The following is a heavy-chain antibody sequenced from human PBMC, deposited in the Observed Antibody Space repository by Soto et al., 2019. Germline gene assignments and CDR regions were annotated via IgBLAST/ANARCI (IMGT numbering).Heavy chain of an antibody. CDR3: ARGYYDFWSGYSYYMDV. Sequence: EVQLVESGGGLVKPGGSLRLSCAASGVTFSSYSMNWVRQAPGKGLEWVSSISSSSSYIYYADSVKGRFTISRDNAKNSLYLQMNSLRAEDTAVYYFARGYYDFWSGYSYYMDVWGKGTTVTVSS. CDR1: GVTFSSYS. D-gene: IGHD3-3*01. V-gene: IGHV3-21*01. CDR2: ISSSSSYI. J-gene: IGHJ6*03.